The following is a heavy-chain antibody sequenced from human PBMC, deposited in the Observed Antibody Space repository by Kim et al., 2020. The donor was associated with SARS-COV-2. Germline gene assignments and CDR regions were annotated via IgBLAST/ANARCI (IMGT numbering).Heavy chain of an antibody. D-gene: IGHD6-19*01. CDR2: ISAYNGNT. J-gene: IGHJ3*02. V-gene: IGHV1-18*01. CDR1: GYTFTSYG. Sequence: ASVKVSCKASGYTFTSYGISWVRQAPGQGLEWMGWISAYNGNTNYAQKLQGRVTMTTDTSTSTAYMELRSLRSDDTAVYYCARDLYSSIPDAFDIWGQGTMVTVSS. CDR3: ARDLYSSIPDAFDI.